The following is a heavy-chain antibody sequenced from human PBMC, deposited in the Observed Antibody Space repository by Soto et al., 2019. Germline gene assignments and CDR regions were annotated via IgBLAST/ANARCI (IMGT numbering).Heavy chain of an antibody. J-gene: IGHJ6*02. CDR2: INPSGGRT. V-gene: IGHV1-46*01. Sequence: ASVKVSCKSSGYTFINYYVHWVRQAPGQGLEWMGMINPSGGRTTYPQKFQGRVTMTRDTSTSTVYVELSSLRSDDTAVFYCAREKASTSLLTHYYYAMDVWGQGTTVPVS. CDR3: AREKASTSLLTHYYYAMDV. CDR1: GYTFINYY.